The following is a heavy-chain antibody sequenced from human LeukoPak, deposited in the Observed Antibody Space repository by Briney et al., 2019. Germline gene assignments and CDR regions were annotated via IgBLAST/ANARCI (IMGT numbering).Heavy chain of an antibody. J-gene: IGHJ5*02. Sequence: SGHTLANPTQTLTLTCTFSGFSLSTTGMCVIWIRQPPGKALEWLARIDWDDDKYYSRALKTRLPIPKDTSKNQVVLTMTDMDAVDTARYYCARISQNYGDDGGFDPWGQGTLVTVSS. CDR3: ARISQNYGDDGGFDP. D-gene: IGHD4-17*01. CDR1: GFSLSTTGMC. V-gene: IGHV2-70*11. CDR2: IDWDDDK.